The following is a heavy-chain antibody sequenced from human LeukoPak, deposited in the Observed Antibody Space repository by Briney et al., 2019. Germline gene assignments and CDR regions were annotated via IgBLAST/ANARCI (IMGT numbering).Heavy chain of an antibody. J-gene: IGHJ3*02. V-gene: IGHV3-30*02. CDR1: GFTFSSYG. D-gene: IGHD6-13*01. CDR3: AKQIAARGLGAFDI. Sequence: QAGGSLRLSCAASGFTFSSYGMHWVRQAPGKGLEWVAFIRYDGSNKYYADSVKGRFTISRDNSRNTLYLQMNSLRAEDTAVYYCAKQIAARGLGAFDIWGQGTMVTVSS. CDR2: IRYDGSNK.